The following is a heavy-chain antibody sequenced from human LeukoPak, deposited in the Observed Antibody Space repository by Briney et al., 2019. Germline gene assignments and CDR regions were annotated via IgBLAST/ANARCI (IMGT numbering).Heavy chain of an antibody. CDR3: ARDGYCSGGSCYSKVDY. J-gene: IGHJ4*02. V-gene: IGHV3-21*01. CDR1: VFTFSSYS. Sequence: GGSLTLSCAASVFTFSSYSMNWVRPPPGKGLEWVSSIRSSSSYIYYADSVKGRFTISRDNAKNSLYLQMNSLRAEDTAVYYCARDGYCSGGSCYSKVDYWGQGTLVTVSS. CDR2: IRSSSSYI. D-gene: IGHD2-15*01.